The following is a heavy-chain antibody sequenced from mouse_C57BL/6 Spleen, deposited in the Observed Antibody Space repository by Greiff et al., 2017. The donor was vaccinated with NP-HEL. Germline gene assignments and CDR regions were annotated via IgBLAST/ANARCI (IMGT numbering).Heavy chain of an antibody. CDR3: ARIWLQNRSFAY. Sequence: EVKLLESGGGLVQPGGSLKLSCAASGIDFSRYWMSWVRRAPGKGLEWIGEINPDSSTINYAPSLKDKFIISRDNAKNTLYLQMSKVRSEDTALYYCARIWLQNRSFAYWGQGTLVTVSA. V-gene: IGHV4-1*01. CDR1: GIDFSRYW. D-gene: IGHD2-2*01. J-gene: IGHJ3*01. CDR2: INPDSSTI.